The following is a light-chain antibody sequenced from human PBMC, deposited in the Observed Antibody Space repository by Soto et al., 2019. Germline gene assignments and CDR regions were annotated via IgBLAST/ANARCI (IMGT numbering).Light chain of an antibody. Sequence: QSALTQPRSVSGSPGQSVTISCTGTSSDVGGYNYVSWYQHHPAKAPQLIIYAVNKRPSGVPDRFSGSKSGNTAFLTISGLQDDDAADYFCCSYANTYPGEVFGTGTKVTVL. J-gene: IGLJ1*01. CDR3: CSYANTYPGEV. CDR2: AVN. V-gene: IGLV2-11*01. CDR1: SSDVGGYNY.